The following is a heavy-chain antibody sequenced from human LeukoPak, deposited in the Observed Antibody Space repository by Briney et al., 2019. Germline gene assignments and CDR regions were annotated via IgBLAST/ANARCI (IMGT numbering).Heavy chain of an antibody. J-gene: IGHJ3*02. D-gene: IGHD3-3*01. V-gene: IGHV3-11*04. CDR2: ISSSGSTI. Sequence: GGSLRLSCAASGFTFSDYYMSWIRQAPGKGLEWVSYISSSGSTIYYADSVKGRFTISRDNAKNSLYLQMNSLRAEDTAVYYCATHDDAYYDFWSGYSQSSAFHIWGQGTMVTVSS. CDR3: ATHDDAYYDFWSGYSQSSAFHI. CDR1: GFTFSDYY.